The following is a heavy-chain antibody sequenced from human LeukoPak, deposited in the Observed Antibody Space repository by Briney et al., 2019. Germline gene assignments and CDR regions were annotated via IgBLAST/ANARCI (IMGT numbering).Heavy chain of an antibody. CDR3: AHSTFDSGNSYFDQ. D-gene: IGHD3-16*01. CDR2: IYWNDDN. J-gene: IGHJ4*02. V-gene: IGHV2-5*01. CDR1: GFSLNTRGVG. Sequence: SGPTLVNPTPTLTLTFTFSGFSLNTRGVGVAWIRQPPVKALEWLALIYWNDDNRYSPSRKRRLTITKDTSKNQVVLTMTNMDPVDTATYYCAHSTFDSGNSYFDQWGQGTLVTVSS.